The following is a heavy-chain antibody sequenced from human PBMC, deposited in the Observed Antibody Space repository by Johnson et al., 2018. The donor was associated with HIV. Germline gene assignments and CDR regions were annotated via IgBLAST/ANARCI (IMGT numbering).Heavy chain of an antibody. V-gene: IGHV3-30*02. J-gene: IGHJ3*02. CDR3: ARDSGYSYADDAFDI. Sequence: QVQLVESGGGVVQPGGSLRHSCAASGFTFSSYGMHWVRQAPGKGLEWVAFIRYDGSNKDYADSVKGRFTISRDNSKNSLYLQMNSLRAEDTAVYYCARDSGYSYADDAFDIWGQGTMVTVSS. CDR2: IRYDGSNK. D-gene: IGHD5-18*01. CDR1: GFTFSSYG.